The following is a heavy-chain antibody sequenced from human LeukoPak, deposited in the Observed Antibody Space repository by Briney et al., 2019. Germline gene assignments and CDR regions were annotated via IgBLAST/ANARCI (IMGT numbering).Heavy chain of an antibody. CDR1: GGSISTYY. Sequence: PETLSLTCTVSGGSISTYYWSWIRQPPGKGLEWIGYIYYSGSTNYNPSLKSRVTISVDTSKNQFSLKLSSVTAADTAVYYCARVIRGTYFVYFDFWGQGTLVTVSS. CDR3: ARVIRGTYFVYFDF. D-gene: IGHD1-26*01. J-gene: IGHJ4*02. V-gene: IGHV4-59*01. CDR2: IYYSGST.